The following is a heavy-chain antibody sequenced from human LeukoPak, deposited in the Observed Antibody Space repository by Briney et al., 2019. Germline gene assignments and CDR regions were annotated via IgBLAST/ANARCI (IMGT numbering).Heavy chain of an antibody. J-gene: IGHJ6*03. D-gene: IGHD3-16*01. Sequence: GGSLRLSCAASGFTFDDYGMSWVRQAPGKGLESVSGINWNGGSTGYADSVKGRFTIPRDNAKNSLYLQMNSLRAEDTALYYCARDLRLTYYYYMDVWGKGTTVTVSS. CDR2: INWNGGST. V-gene: IGHV3-20*04. CDR1: GFTFDDYG. CDR3: ARDLRLTYYYYMDV.